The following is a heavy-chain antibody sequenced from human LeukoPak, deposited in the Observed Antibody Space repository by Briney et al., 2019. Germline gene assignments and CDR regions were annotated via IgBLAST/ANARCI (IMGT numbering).Heavy chain of an antibody. CDR1: GGTFSSYA. V-gene: IGHV1-69*06. CDR2: IIPIFGTA. CDR3: ASGGTITIFWI. D-gene: IGHD3-9*01. Sequence: ASVKVSCKASGGTFSSYAISWVRQAPGQGLEWMGGIIPIFGTANYAQKFQGRVTITADKSTNTAYMELSSLRSEDTAVYYCASGGTITIFWIWGQGTLVTVSS. J-gene: IGHJ4*02.